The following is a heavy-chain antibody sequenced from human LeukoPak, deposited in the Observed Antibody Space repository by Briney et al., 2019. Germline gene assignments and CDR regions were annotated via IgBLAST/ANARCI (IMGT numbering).Heavy chain of an antibody. V-gene: IGHV3-7*05. Sequence: PGGSLRLSCAASGFTFSNYWMSWVRQAPGKGLEWVANIKQDESEKYYVDSVKGRFTISRDNAKNSLYLQMNSLRAEDTAVYYCARGMSNAFDIWGQGTMVTVSS. CDR1: GFTFSNYW. CDR2: IKQDESEK. J-gene: IGHJ3*02. CDR3: ARGMSNAFDI.